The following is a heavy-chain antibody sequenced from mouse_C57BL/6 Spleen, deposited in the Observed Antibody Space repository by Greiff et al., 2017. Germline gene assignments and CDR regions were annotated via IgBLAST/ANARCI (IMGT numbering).Heavy chain of an antibody. V-gene: IGHV1-15*01. CDR2: IDPETGGT. CDR3: TRTSANFFDY. Sequence: QVQLQQSGAELVRPGASVTLSCKASGYTFTDYEMHWVKQTPVHGLEWIGAIDPETGGTAYNQKFKGKAILTADKSSSTAYMELRSLTSEDSAVYYCTRTSANFFDYWGQGTTLTGSS. D-gene: IGHD3-3*01. CDR1: GYTFTDYE. J-gene: IGHJ2*01.